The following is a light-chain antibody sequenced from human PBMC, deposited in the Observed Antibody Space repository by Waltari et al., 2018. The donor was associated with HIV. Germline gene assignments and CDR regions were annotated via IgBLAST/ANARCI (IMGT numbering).Light chain of an antibody. CDR1: SSNIGGDT. Sequence: QSVLTQPPSASGTPGQRVTISCSGSSSNIGGDTVNWYQQSPGTAPKLLIYSNSQRSAGVPDRFSGSKSGTSSSLAISGLQSEDEADYYCASCDDSLNVVFGGGTNLTVL. CDR2: SNS. V-gene: IGLV1-44*01. J-gene: IGLJ2*01. CDR3: ASCDDSLNVV.